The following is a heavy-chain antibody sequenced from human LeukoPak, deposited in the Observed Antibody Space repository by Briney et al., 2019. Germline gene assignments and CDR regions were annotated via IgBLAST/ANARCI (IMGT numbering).Heavy chain of an antibody. CDR3: ARDGYCTNGVCYEYYFDY. D-gene: IGHD2-8*01. CDR2: MNPNSGNT. J-gene: IGHJ4*02. Sequence: ASVKVSCKASGYTFTSYDINWVRQATGQGLEWMGWMNPNSGNTGYAQKFQGRVTITRNTSISTAYMELSSLRSEDTAVYYCARDGYCTNGVCYEYYFDYWGQGTLVTVSS. V-gene: IGHV1-8*03. CDR1: GYTFTSYD.